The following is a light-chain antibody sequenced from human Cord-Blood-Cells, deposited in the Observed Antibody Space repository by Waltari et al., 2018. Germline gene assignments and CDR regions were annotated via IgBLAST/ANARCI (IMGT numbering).Light chain of an antibody. CDR2: AAS. J-gene: IGKJ1*01. CDR1: PGISSY. CDR3: QQLNSYPWT. V-gene: IGKV1-9*01. Sequence: IQLTQSPSSLSASVGDRVTITCRASPGISSYLAWYQQKPGKAPKLLIYAASTLQSWVPSRFSGSGSGTDFTLTISSLQPEDFATYYCQQLNSYPWTFGQGTKVEIK.